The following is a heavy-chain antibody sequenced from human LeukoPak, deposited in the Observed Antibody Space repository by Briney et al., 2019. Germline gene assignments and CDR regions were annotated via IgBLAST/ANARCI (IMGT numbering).Heavy chain of an antibody. CDR2: TCGSGAAT. CDR1: GFTFNTYG. CDR3: ARDLRICPRKYDSSSHPFDY. Sequence: GASLRLSCAASGFTFNTYGMNWVRQAPGKGLEWVSGTCGSGAATYYADSVKGRFTIPRDNSKNILYLQMNSLRAEDTAIYYCARDLRICPRKYDSSSHPFDYWGQGTLVTVSS. D-gene: IGHD3-22*01. V-gene: IGHV3-23*01. J-gene: IGHJ4*02.